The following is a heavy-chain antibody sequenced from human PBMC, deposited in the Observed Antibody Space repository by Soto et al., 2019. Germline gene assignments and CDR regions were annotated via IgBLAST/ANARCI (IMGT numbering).Heavy chain of an antibody. D-gene: IGHD3-22*01. Sequence: QVQLVESGGGVVQPGRSLRLSCAASGFTFSSYGMHWVRQAPGKGLEWVAVIWFDGNNKYYADSVKGRFTISRDNSKNTLYLQMNSLRAEETAVYYCARTDSSGYRVDGWGQRALVTVSS. CDR1: GFTFSSYG. CDR2: IWFDGNNK. J-gene: IGHJ4*02. CDR3: ARTDSSGYRVDG. V-gene: IGHV3-33*01.